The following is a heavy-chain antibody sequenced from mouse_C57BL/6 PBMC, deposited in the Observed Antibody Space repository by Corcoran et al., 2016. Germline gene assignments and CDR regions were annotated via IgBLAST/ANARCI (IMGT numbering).Heavy chain of an antibody. CDR2: IYPGSGNT. J-gene: IGHJ4*01. Sequence: QVQLKQSGAELVRPGASVKLSCKASGYTFTDYYINWVKQRPGQGLEWIARIYPGSGNTYYNEKFKGKATLTAEKSSSTAYMQLSSLTSEDSAVYFCARYLGSSYAMDYWGQGTSVTVSS. V-gene: IGHV1-76*01. CDR1: GYTFTDYY. D-gene: IGHD1-1*01. CDR3: ARYLGSSYAMDY.